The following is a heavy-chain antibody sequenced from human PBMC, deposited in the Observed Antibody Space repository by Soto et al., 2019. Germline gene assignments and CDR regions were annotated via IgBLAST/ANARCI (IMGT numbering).Heavy chain of an antibody. Sequence: GESLKISCQGSGYSFTSYWISWVRQMPGKGLEWMGRIDPSDSYTNYSPSFQGHVTISADKSISTAYLQWSSLKASDTAMYYFARHPLGMVAPYYYYYGMDVWGQGTTVTVSS. D-gene: IGHD1-26*01. CDR2: IDPSDSYT. J-gene: IGHJ6*02. V-gene: IGHV5-10-1*01. CDR3: ARHPLGMVAPYYYYYGMDV. CDR1: GYSFTSYW.